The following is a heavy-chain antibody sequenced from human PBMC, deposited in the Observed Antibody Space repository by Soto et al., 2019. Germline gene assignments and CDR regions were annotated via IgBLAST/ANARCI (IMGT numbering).Heavy chain of an antibody. CDR1: GFTFSSYG. CDR3: AKDRALLRFLEWLLDDAFDI. CDR2: ISYDGSKK. V-gene: IGHV3-30*18. Sequence: QVQLVESGGGVVQPGRSLRLSCAASGFTFSSYGMHWVRQAPGKGLEWVAVISYDGSKKYYADSVKGRFTISRDNSKNTLYLQMKSLRDEDTAVYYCAKDRALLRFLEWLLDDAFDIWGQGTMVNVSS. D-gene: IGHD3-3*01. J-gene: IGHJ3*02.